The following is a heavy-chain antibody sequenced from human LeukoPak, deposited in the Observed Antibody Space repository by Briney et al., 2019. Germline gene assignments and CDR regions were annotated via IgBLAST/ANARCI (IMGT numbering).Heavy chain of an antibody. CDR1: GFTFSSYE. CDR2: ISSSGSTI. J-gene: IGHJ6*03. CDR3: ARDRLIGGSGWYYYYMDV. Sequence: PGGSLRLSCAASGFTFSSYEMNWVRQAPGKGLEWVSYISSSGSTIYYADSVKGRFTISRDNAKNSLYLQMNSLRAEDTAVYYCARDRLIGGSGWYYYYMDVWGKGTTVTVSS. V-gene: IGHV3-48*03. D-gene: IGHD6-19*01.